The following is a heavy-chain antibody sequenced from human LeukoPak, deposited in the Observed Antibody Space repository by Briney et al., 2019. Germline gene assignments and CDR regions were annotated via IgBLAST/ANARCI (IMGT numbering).Heavy chain of an antibody. CDR1: GGSISSYY. D-gene: IGHD3-10*01. J-gene: IGHJ4*02. V-gene: IGHV4-59*08. Sequence: SETLSLTCTVSGGSISSYYWSWIRQPPGKGLEWIGYIHYSGSTNYNPSLKSRVTISVDTSKNQFSLKLSSVTAADTAVYYCTRQGSYFNYWGQGTLVTVSS. CDR3: TRQGSYFNY. CDR2: IHYSGST.